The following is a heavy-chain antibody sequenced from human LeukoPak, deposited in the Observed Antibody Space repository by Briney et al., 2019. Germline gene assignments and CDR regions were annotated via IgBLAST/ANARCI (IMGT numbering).Heavy chain of an antibody. D-gene: IGHD3-10*01. CDR2: INPNSGGT. Sequence: GASVKVSCKASGYTFTGYYMHWVRQAPGQGLEWMGWINPNSGGTNYAQKCQGRVTMTRDTSISTAYMELSRLRSDDTAVYYCARLWFGELSPHLYWGQGTLVTVSS. J-gene: IGHJ4*02. CDR3: ARLWFGELSPHLY. CDR1: GYTFTGYY. V-gene: IGHV1-2*02.